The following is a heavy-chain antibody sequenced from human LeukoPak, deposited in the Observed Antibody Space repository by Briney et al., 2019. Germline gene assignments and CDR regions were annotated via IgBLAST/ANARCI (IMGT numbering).Heavy chain of an antibody. CDR2: IYYSGST. J-gene: IGHJ3*02. Sequence: SETLSLTCTVSGGSISSYYWSWIRQPPGKGLEWIGYIYYSGSTNYNPSLKSRVTISVDTSKNQFSLKLSSVTAADTAMYYCARDTGRITIFGAVIASGAFDIWVQGTMVTVSS. V-gene: IGHV4-59*01. CDR3: ARDTGRITIFGAVIASGAFDI. CDR1: GGSISSYY. D-gene: IGHD3-3*01.